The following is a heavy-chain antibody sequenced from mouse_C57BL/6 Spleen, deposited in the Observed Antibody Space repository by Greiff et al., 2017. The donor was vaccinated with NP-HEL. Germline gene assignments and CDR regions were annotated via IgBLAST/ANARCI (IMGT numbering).Heavy chain of an antibody. CDR1: GYTFTSYW. V-gene: IGHV1-59*01. CDR2: IDPSDSYT. Sequence: QVQLQQPGAELVRPGTSVKLSCKASGYTFTSYWMHWVKQRPGQGLEWIGVIDPSDSYTNYNPKFKGKATLTVDTSSSTAYMQLSSLTSEDSAVYYCARGAMANFDYWGQGTTLTVSS. CDR3: ARGAMANFDY. D-gene: IGHD1-1*02. J-gene: IGHJ2*01.